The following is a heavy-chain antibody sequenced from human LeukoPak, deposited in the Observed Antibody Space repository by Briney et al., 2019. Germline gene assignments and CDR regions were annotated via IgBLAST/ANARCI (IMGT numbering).Heavy chain of an antibody. D-gene: IGHD6-6*01. CDR1: GFTLSDYY. V-gene: IGHV3-11*01. CDR3: ARGAARYYYYGMDV. CDR2: SSSSGSTI. Sequence: GGSLRLSCAASGFTLSDYYMSWFRLAPGKGLEWVSYSSSSGSTIYYADSVKGRSAISRDDAKNSLYLQMNSLRAEDTAVYYCARGAARYYYYGMDVWGQGTTVTVSS. J-gene: IGHJ6*02.